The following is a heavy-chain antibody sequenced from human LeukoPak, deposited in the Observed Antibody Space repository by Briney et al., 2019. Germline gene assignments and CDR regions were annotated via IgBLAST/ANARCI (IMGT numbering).Heavy chain of an antibody. CDR2: ISYGGST. CDR1: GVSISGVGYY. D-gene: IGHD3-22*01. J-gene: IGHJ4*02. CDR3: AGYYYDSSGYFG. Sequence: SETLSPTCTVSGVSISGVGYYWGWIRQPPGKGLEWIGSISYGGSTYYNPSLKSRVFIYVDMSKNQVSLKLSSVTAADTALYYCAGYYYDSSGYFGCGQGTLVTVSS. V-gene: IGHV4-39*01.